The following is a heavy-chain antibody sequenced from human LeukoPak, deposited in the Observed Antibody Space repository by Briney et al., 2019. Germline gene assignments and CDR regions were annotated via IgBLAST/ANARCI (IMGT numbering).Heavy chain of an antibody. Sequence: SETLSLTCTVSGGSISSGSYYWSWIRQPSGKGLEWIGRIYTSGSTNYNPSLKSRVTISVDTSKNQFSLKLSSVTAADTAVYYCARGGWDSGSYFDYWGQGTLVTVSS. V-gene: IGHV4-61*02. CDR3: ARGGWDSGSYFDY. D-gene: IGHD1-26*01. J-gene: IGHJ4*02. CDR2: IYTSGST. CDR1: GGSISSGSYY.